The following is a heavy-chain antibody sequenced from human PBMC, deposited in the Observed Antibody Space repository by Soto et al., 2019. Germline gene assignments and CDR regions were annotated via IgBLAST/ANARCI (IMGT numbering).Heavy chain of an antibody. CDR3: TRSRIAVAGACDY. V-gene: IGHV3-15*01. CDR2: IKSKTDGGTT. D-gene: IGHD6-19*01. J-gene: IGHJ4*02. CDR1: GFTFSNAW. Sequence: EVQLVESGGGLVKPGGSLRLSCAASGFTFSNAWISWVRQAPGKGVAWVGRIKSKTDGGTTDYAAPVKGRLTISRDDSKNTLYLQMNSLKTEDTAVYYCTRSRIAVAGACDYWGQGTLVTVSS.